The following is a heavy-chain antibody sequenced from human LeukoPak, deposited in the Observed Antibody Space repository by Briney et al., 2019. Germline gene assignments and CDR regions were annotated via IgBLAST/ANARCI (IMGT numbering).Heavy chain of an antibody. V-gene: IGHV1-69*04. J-gene: IGHJ4*02. CDR3: ARDRGNSSH. CDR2: IIPILGIA. CDR1: GYTFIDYY. Sequence: SVKVSCKASGYTFIDYYIHWVRQAPGQGLEWMGRIIPILGIANYAQKFQGRVTITADKSTSTAYMELSSLRSEDTAVYYCARDRGNSSHWGQGTLVTVSS. D-gene: IGHD4-23*01.